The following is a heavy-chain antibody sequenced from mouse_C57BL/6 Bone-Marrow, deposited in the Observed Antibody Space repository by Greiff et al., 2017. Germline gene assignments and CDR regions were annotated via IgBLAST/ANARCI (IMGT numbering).Heavy chain of an antibody. J-gene: IGHJ1*03. V-gene: IGHV1-69*01. CDR1: GYTFTSYW. Sequence: VQLQQPGAELVMPGASVKLSCKASGYTFTSYWMHWVKQRPGQGLEWIGEIDPSDSYTNYNQKFKGKSTLTVDKSSSTAYMQLSSLTSEYSAVYYCAREKSSPLEWYFDVWGTGTTVTVSS. CDR3: AREKSSPLEWYFDV. D-gene: IGHD1-3*01. CDR2: IDPSDSYT.